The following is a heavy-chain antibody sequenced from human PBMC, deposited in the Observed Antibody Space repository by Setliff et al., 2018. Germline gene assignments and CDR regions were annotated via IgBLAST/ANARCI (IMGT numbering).Heavy chain of an antibody. V-gene: IGHV1-46*01. CDR2: INPSGGST. Sequence: GASVKVSCKASGYTFTSYYMHWVRQAPGQGLEWMGIINPSGGSTSYAQKFQGRVTTTRDTSASTVYMELSSLRSEDTAVYYCARRSSSGNGFDYWGQGTQVTVSS. D-gene: IGHD6-13*01. J-gene: IGHJ4*02. CDR1: GYTFTSYY. CDR3: ARRSSSGNGFDY.